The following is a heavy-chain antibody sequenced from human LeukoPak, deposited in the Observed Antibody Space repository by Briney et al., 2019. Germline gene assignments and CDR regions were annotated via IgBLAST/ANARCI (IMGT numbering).Heavy chain of an antibody. CDR2: IYYSGST. Sequence: PSETLSLTCTISGGSISTYYWSWIRQPPGKGLEWIGYIYYSGSTNYNPSLKSRVTISVDTSKNRFSLKLSSVTAADTAVYYCARVAYCGGDCYWFDYWGQGTLVTVSS. V-gene: IGHV4-59*01. CDR1: GGSISTYY. D-gene: IGHD2-21*02. J-gene: IGHJ4*02. CDR3: ARVAYCGGDCYWFDY.